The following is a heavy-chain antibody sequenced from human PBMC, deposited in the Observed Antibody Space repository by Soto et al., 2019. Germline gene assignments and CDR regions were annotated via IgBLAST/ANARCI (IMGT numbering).Heavy chain of an antibody. J-gene: IGHJ5*02. V-gene: IGHV4-59*11. D-gene: IGHD1-26*01. Sequence: SETLSPTCTVSGGSMSSHYWTWLRQPPGKGLEWIGYISYSGNTYYNPSLKSRVTISADTSRNQFSLKLSSVIAADTAVYYCARGDSGSYNNWFDAWGQGTLVTVSS. CDR2: ISYSGNT. CDR1: GGSMSSHY. CDR3: ARGDSGSYNNWFDA.